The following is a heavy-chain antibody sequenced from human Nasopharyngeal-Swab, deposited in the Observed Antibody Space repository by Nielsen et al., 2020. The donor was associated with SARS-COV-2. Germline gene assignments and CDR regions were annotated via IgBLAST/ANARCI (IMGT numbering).Heavy chain of an antibody. Sequence: SETLSLTCTVSGGSISSSCYYWGWIRQSPGKGLEWIGSIYYSGSTYYNPSLKSRVTISVDTSKNQFSLKLSSVTAADTAVYYCARQHQLLGDYWGQGTLVTVSS. V-gene: IGHV4-39*01. CDR1: GGSISSSCYY. CDR2: IYYSGST. J-gene: IGHJ4*02. CDR3: ARQHQLLGDY. D-gene: IGHD2-2*01.